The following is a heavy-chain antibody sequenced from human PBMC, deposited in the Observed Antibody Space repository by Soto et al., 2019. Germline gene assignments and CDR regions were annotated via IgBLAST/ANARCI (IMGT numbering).Heavy chain of an antibody. D-gene: IGHD5-12*01. CDR2: IMPVFPTP. V-gene: IGHV1-69*12. Sequence: VQLEQSGPEVKKPGSSVKVSCKASGGTFSTSALSWVRQAPGQGLEWMGGIMPVFPTPDYAQKFQGRVTITADESTSTAYMELGGLTSDDTAVYYCARDKDRLPLGGNYYYILDVWGQWTAVTVSS. CDR3: ARDKDRLPLGGNYYYILDV. CDR1: GGTFSTSA. J-gene: IGHJ6*02.